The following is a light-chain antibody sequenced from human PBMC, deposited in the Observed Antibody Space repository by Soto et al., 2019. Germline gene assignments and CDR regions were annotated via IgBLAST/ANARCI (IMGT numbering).Light chain of an antibody. J-gene: IGKJ1*01. CDR1: QSISSW. CDR2: KAS. Sequence: DIPMTQSPSTLSASVGDRVTLTCRASQSISSWLAWYQQKPGKAPKLLIYKASSLESGVPSRFSGSGSGTEFTLTISSLQPDDFATYYCQQYNNYPSTFGQGTKVEIK. V-gene: IGKV1-5*03. CDR3: QQYNNYPST.